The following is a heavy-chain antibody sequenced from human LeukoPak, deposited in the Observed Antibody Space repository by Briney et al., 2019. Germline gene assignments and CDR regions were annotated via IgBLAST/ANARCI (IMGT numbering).Heavy chain of an antibody. V-gene: IGHV3-30*02. CDR1: GFTFSSYG. D-gene: IGHD6-19*01. CDR2: IRYDGSNK. CDR3: AKDCRTRIAVAGTGYYYYYMDV. Sequence: GGPLRLSCAASGFTFSSYGMHWVRQAPGKGLEWVAFIRYDGSNKYYADSVKGRFTISRDNSKNTLYLQMNSLRAEDTAVYYCAKDCRTRIAVAGTGYYYYYMDVWGKGTTVTVSS. J-gene: IGHJ6*03.